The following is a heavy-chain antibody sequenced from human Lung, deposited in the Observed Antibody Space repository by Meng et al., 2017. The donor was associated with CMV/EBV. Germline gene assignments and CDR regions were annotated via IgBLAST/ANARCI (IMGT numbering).Heavy chain of an antibody. J-gene: IGHJ4*02. CDR2: IYHTGTT. CDR1: GYPITNGFD. V-gene: IGHV4-38-2*02. Sequence: SETLSLTCTVSGYPITNGFDWAWIRQPPGKGLEWIGTIYHTGTTYYNPSLRSRVTISVDTSKNNFSLNLRSVTAADTAVYFCAREFGSTYYGSGTSYFWGRGTLVTVSS. CDR3: AREFGSTYYGSGTSYF. D-gene: IGHD3-10*01.